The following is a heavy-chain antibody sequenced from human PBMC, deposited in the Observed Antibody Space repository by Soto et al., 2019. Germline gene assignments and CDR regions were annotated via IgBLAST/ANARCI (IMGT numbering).Heavy chain of an antibody. CDR1: GFTFSAYA. Sequence: GGSLRLSCAASGFTFSAYAMNWVRQAPGKGLEWVAYVSSSTRTMYYADSVKGRFTISRDNAKNSLSLQMNSLRDEDMAVYYCARGSSWLDNWGQGTPVTVSS. V-gene: IGHV3-48*02. CDR3: ARGSSWLDN. CDR2: VSSSTRTM. J-gene: IGHJ5*02. D-gene: IGHD6-13*01.